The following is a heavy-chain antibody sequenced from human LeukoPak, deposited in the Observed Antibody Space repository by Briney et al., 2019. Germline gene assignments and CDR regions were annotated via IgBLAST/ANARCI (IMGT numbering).Heavy chain of an antibody. D-gene: IGHD4-11*01. V-gene: IGHV3-23*01. CDR2: ISDSGGST. CDR1: GFTFNRCW. Sequence: GGSLRLSCVVSGFTFNRCWMNWVRQAPGKGLEWVSTISDSGGSTFYADSVKGRFTISRDNSKNTLYLQMNSLRAEDTAVYYCANSPTDYSNYDHWGQGTLVTVSS. CDR3: ANSPTDYSNYDH. J-gene: IGHJ4*02.